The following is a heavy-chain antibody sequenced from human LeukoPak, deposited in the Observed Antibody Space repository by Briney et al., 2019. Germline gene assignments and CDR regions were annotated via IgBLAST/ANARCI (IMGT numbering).Heavy chain of an antibody. CDR2: VHSSGTT. D-gene: IGHD1-26*01. CDR3: ARDIRAVGATLYFDY. Sequence: SETLSLTCTVSGASVTTYYWSWIRQPPGKGPEWLANVHSSGTTYYNPSLRSRVTISIDTSKNQFSLRLTSVTTADTAVYYCARDIRAVGATLYFDYWGQGTLLTVSS. J-gene: IGHJ4*02. CDR1: GASVTTYY. V-gene: IGHV4-59*02.